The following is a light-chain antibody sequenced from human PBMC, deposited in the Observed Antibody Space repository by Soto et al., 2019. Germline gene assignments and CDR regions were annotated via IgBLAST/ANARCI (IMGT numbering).Light chain of an antibody. V-gene: IGKV3-20*01. CDR3: QQYGSSPLT. Sequence: EIVLTQSPGTLSLSPGERATLSCRASQSVSSNNLAWYQQKPGQAPRLLIYGASHRATGIPDRFSGSGSGTDFTLTISRLEPEDFAVYYCQQYGSSPLTFGGGTKVDIK. CDR2: GAS. CDR1: QSVSSNN. J-gene: IGKJ4*01.